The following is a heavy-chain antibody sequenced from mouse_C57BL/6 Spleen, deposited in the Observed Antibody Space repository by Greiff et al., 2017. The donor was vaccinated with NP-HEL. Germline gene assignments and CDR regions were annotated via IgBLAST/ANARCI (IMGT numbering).Heavy chain of an antibody. CDR1: GYTFTSYW. CDR3: AIRLRDYFDY. V-gene: IGHV1-64*01. D-gene: IGHD2-4*01. J-gene: IGHJ2*01. CDR2: IHPNSGST. Sequence: QVQLQQPGAELVKPGASVKLSCKASGYTFTSYWMHWVKQRPGQGLAWIGMIHPNSGSTNYNEKFKSKATLTVDKSSSTAYMQLSSLTSEDSAVYYCAIRLRDYFDYWGQGTTLTVSS.